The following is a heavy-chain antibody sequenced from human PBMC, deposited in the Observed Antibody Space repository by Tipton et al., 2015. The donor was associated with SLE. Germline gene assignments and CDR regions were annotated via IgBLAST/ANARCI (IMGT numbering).Heavy chain of an antibody. V-gene: IGHV4-39*07. CDR3: ARGMLTWRGAIIGVDV. CDR2: VYYSGTT. J-gene: IGHJ6*02. Sequence: LRLSCTVSGASVSSNRYYWAWIRQPPGKGLEYIGSVYYSGTTNYNPSLKSRVTISVDPAKNQFSLKLTSVTAADTAVYYCARGMLTWRGAIIGVDVWGQGTSVNVSS. D-gene: IGHD2-8*01. CDR1: GASVSSNRYY.